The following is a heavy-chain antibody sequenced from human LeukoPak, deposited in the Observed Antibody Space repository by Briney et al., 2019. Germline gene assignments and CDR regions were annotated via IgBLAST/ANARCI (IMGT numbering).Heavy chain of an antibody. CDR3: AKVRYGSGSYGWFDA. CDR2: ISDNGGST. D-gene: IGHD3-10*01. J-gene: IGHJ5*02. CDR1: GFPFSSYA. V-gene: IGHV3-23*01. Sequence: GGSVTLFCAASGFPFSSYAMSCARQAPGKGLEWVTTISDNGGSTYCAYTVKGGFTISRYNSKNTLYLQKNSLRAEDTAVYYCAKVRYGSGSYGWFDAWGQGTLVSVSS.